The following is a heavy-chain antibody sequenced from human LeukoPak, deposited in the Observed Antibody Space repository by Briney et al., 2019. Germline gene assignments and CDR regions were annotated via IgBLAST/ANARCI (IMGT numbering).Heavy chain of an antibody. J-gene: IGHJ4*02. CDR1: GFTFSSYG. V-gene: IGHV3-30*02. CDR2: IRYDGSNK. CDR3: ARGRGWYMGMPFDY. D-gene: IGHD6-19*01. Sequence: GGSLRLSCAASGFTFSSYGMHWVRQAPGKGLEWVAFIRYDGSNKYYADSVKGRFTISRDNSKNTLYLQMNSLRAEDTAVYYCARGRGWYMGMPFDYWGQGTLVTVSS.